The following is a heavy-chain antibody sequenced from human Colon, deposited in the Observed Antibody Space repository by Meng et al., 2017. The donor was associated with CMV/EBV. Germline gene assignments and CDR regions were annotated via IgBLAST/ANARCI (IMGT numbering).Heavy chain of an antibody. V-gene: IGHV1-2*02. CDR2: IYPQDGGT. Sequence: QVPLVPSGTEAKTPGASVKVSCKPSGYTFTANHLHWVRQAPGQGLEWMGWIYPQDGGTYFAQKFQDRVTLTRDTSITTAYMEFSGLTSDDTAIYYCVRESWYFDFWGEGTLVTVSS. CDR3: VRESWYFDF. D-gene: IGHD6-13*01. J-gene: IGHJ4*02. CDR1: GYTFTANH.